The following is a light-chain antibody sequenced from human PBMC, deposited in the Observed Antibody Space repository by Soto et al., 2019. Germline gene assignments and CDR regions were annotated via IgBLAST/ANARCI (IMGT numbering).Light chain of an antibody. V-gene: IGKV3-20*01. CDR2: AAS. CDR3: QQYGSSPPYT. Sequence: DMVLTQSPGTLSSSPGERATLSCRASRGLASSYLGWYQQKPGQPPRLLLYAASKRATGIPDRFSGSGSGTDFTLTINRLEPEDSAVYYCQQYGSSPPYTFGQGTKVEI. CDR1: RGLASSY. J-gene: IGKJ2*01.